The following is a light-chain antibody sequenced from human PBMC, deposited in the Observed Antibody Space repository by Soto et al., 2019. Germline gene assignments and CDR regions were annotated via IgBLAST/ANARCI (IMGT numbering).Light chain of an antibody. CDR1: SSNIGDNP. Sequence: QTVVTQPPSASGTPGQTVTISCSGSSSNIGDNPVNWYQQLPGAAPKLLIYINDQRPSGVPDRFSGSKSGTSASLAISGLQPEDEADYYCCSYAGTYSYVFGTGTKLTVL. V-gene: IGLV1-44*01. CDR3: CSYAGTYSYV. CDR2: IND. J-gene: IGLJ1*01.